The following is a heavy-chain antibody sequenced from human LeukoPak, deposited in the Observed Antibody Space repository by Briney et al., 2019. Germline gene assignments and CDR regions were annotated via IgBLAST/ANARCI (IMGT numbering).Heavy chain of an antibody. D-gene: IGHD3-22*01. CDR3: ARDASITMIPNLGFDF. V-gene: IGHV1-46*01. CDR1: GYTFTGYY. CDR2: VNPRGGST. Sequence: PGASVKVSCKASGYTFTGYYMHWVRQAPGQGLEWMGIVNPRGGSTVYAQKLQARVTLTRDTSTTTVYMELSSLRSEDTAIYYCARDASITMIPNLGFDFWGQGTLVTVSS. J-gene: IGHJ4*02.